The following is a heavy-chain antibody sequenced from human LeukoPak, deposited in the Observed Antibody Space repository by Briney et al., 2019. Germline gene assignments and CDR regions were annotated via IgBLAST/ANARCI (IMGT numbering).Heavy chain of an antibody. Sequence: SETLSLTCTVSGGSISDYYWSWIRQPPGKGLEWIGYIYYTESITYNPSLKSRVTISVDTSKNQFSLNLNSVTAADTAVYYCARGEGYYFGYWGQGTLVTVSS. CDR3: ARGEGYYFGY. CDR1: GGSISDYY. D-gene: IGHD1-26*01. CDR2: IYYTESI. J-gene: IGHJ4*02. V-gene: IGHV4-59*01.